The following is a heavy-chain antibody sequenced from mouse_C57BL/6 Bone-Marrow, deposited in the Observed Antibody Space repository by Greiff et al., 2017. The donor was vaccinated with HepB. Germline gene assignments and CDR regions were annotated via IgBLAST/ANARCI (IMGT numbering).Heavy chain of an antibody. CDR2: IWGVGST. CDR3: ATYGYEGAWFAY. Sequence: VQLVESGPGLVAPSQSLSITCTVSGFSLASYGVDWVRQSPGKGLEWLGVIWGVGSTNYNSALKSRLSISKDNSKSQVFLKMNSLQTDDTAMYYCATYGYEGAWFAYWGQGTLVTVSA. D-gene: IGHD2-2*01. J-gene: IGHJ3*01. V-gene: IGHV2-6*01. CDR1: GFSLASYG.